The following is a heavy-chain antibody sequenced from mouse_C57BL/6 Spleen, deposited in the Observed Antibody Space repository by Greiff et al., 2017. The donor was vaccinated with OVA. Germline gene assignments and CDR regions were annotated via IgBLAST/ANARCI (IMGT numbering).Heavy chain of an antibody. V-gene: IGHV1-7*01. Sequence: VQLQQPGAELAKPGASVKLSCKASGYTFTSYWMHWVKQRPGQGLEWIGYINPSSGYTKYNQKFKDKATLTVDKSSSTAYMQLSSLTYEDSAVYYCARADDYGVAYWGQGTLVTVSA. CDR1: GYTFTSYW. CDR2: INPSSGYT. J-gene: IGHJ3*01. CDR3: ARADDYGVAY. D-gene: IGHD2-4*01.